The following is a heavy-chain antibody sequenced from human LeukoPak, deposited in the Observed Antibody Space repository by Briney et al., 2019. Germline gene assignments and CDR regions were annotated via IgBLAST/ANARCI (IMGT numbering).Heavy chain of an antibody. Sequence: GGSLRLSCTASRFTFRNFCMSWVRQAPGKGLEWVAYIKQDGSVKYYVDSGKGRFTISRDNAKNSLYLQMNSLRVEDTAVYYCARGVLPDSTGSYLDYWGQGTLVTVSS. J-gene: IGHJ4*02. D-gene: IGHD3-22*01. CDR2: IKQDGSVK. CDR1: RFTFRNFC. V-gene: IGHV3-7*01. CDR3: ARGVLPDSTGSYLDY.